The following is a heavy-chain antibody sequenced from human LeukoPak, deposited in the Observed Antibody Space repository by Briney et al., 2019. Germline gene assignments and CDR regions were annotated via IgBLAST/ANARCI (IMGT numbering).Heavy chain of an antibody. Sequence: PGGSLRLSCAASGFTFSSYSMNWVRQAPGKGLEWISYISSGGYIIYYADSVKGRFTISRDNAKNSLYLQMNSLGAEDTAVYYCARHKLGTFNFDCWGQGTLVTVSS. V-gene: IGHV3-48*04. CDR3: ARHKLGTFNFDC. D-gene: IGHD7-27*01. J-gene: IGHJ4*02. CDR2: ISSGGYII. CDR1: GFTFSSYS.